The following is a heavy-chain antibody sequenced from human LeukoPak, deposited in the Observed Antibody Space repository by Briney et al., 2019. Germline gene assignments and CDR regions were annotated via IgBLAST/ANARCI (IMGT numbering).Heavy chain of an antibody. V-gene: IGHV3-7*03. CDR1: GFTFSSYW. D-gene: IGHD3-3*01. CDR2: INQDGSEK. CDR3: ARAVLRFLEWSDSGYFDY. Sequence: WGSLRPSCAASGFTFSSYWMSWVRQAPGKGLEWVANINQDGSEKYYVDSVKGRFTISRDNAKNSLYLQMNSLRAEDTAVYCCARAVLRFLEWSDSGYFDYWGQGTLVTVSS. J-gene: IGHJ4*02.